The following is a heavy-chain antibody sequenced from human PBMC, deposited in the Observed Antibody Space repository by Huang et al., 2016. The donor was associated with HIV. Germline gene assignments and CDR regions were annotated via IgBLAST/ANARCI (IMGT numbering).Heavy chain of an antibody. Sequence: EVQLVESGGGLVQPGGSLRLSCAASGFTFSSYSMNWVRQAPGKGLEWVSYISSSSSTIYYEDSVKGRFTISRDNAKNSLFLQMNSLRDEDTAVYYCARGIRYFGVVAYFDYWGQGALVTVSS. CDR2: ISSSSSTI. CDR1: GFTFSSYS. J-gene: IGHJ4*02. D-gene: IGHD3-3*01. V-gene: IGHV3-48*02. CDR3: ARGIRYFGVVAYFDY.